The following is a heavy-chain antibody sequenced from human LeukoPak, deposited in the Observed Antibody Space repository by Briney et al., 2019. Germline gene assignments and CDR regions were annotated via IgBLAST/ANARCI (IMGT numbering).Heavy chain of an antibody. D-gene: IGHD5-18*01. Sequence: GRSLRLSCAASGFTFDDYAMHWVRQAPGKGLEWVSGISWNSGSIGYADSVKGRFTISRDNAKNSLYLQMNSLRAEDMALYYCAKAVGSGYSYGTFDYWGQGTLVTVS. CDR3: AKAVGSGYSYGTFDY. V-gene: IGHV3-9*03. J-gene: IGHJ4*02. CDR1: GFTFDDYA. CDR2: ISWNSGSI.